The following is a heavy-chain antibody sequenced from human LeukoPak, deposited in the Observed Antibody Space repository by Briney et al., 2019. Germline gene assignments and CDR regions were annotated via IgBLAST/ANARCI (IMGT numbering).Heavy chain of an antibody. CDR2: IYTSGST. CDR1: GGSISSGSYY. CDR3: ARDGYNLDYFDY. J-gene: IGHJ4*02. V-gene: IGHV4-61*02. D-gene: IGHD5-24*01. Sequence: SQTLSLTCTVSGGSISSGSYYWSWIRQPAGKGLEWIGRIYTSGSTNYNPSLKSRVTIPVDTSKNQFSLKLSSVTAADTAVYYCARDGYNLDYFDYWGQGTLVTVSS.